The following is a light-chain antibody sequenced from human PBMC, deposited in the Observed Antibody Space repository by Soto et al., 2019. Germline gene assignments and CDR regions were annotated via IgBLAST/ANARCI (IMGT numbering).Light chain of an antibody. V-gene: IGKV3-15*01. CDR2: GAS. J-gene: IGKJ5*01. CDR1: QSVSSN. CDR3: QQYNNWPSIT. Sequence: ERVITHAPSSLCGSPGEIATLSFRAIQSVSSNLAWYQQKPGQAPRLLIYGASTRATGIPARFSGSGSGTEFPLPIRSLQSEDFAVYHCQQYNNWPSITFGQGTRLQIK.